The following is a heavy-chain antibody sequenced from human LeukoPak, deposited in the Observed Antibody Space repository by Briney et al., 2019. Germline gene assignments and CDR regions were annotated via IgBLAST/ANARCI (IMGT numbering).Heavy chain of an antibody. CDR2: IYYSGST. J-gene: IGHJ4*02. CDR3: AREKAVYGSGSYLF. D-gene: IGHD3-10*01. V-gene: IGHV4-30-4*01. CDR1: GGSISSGDYY. Sequence: SQTLSLTCTVSGGSISSGDYYWSWIRQPPGKGLEWIGYIYYSGSTYYNPSLKSRITISVDTSKNQFSLKLSSVTAADTAVYYRAREKAVYGSGSYLFWGRGTLVTVSS.